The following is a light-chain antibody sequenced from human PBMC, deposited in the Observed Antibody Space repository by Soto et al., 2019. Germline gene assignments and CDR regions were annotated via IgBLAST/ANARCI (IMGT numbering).Light chain of an antibody. CDR1: QTVLYSPNNKNY. J-gene: IGKJ2*01. Sequence: DIVMTQSPDSLAVSPGERATINCKSSQTVLYSPNNKNYLAWYQQKAGQPPKLLFYWASTRESGVPDRFSGSGSGTDFTLTISSLQAEDVAVYYCQQFYSIPYTFGQGTKLEIK. CDR3: QQFYSIPYT. V-gene: IGKV4-1*01. CDR2: WAS.